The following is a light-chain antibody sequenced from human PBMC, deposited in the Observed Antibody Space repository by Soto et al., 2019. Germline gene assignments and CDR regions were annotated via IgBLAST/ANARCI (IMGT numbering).Light chain of an antibody. Sequence: DIQMTQSPSTLSASVGDRVIITCRASQTISTWLAWYQQKPGKAPKLLISRASSLGSGVPSRFSGSGSGTEFTLTIGSLQPDDFATYYCQHYSSYPLSFGGGTKVEIK. CDR3: QHYSSYPLS. CDR2: RAS. CDR1: QTISTW. J-gene: IGKJ4*01. V-gene: IGKV1-5*03.